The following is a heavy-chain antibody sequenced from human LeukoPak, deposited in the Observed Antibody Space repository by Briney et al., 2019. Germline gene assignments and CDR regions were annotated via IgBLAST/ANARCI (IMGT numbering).Heavy chain of an antibody. CDR3: AKLTYYDILTGYYKAFDI. CDR2: INHSGST. D-gene: IGHD3-9*01. J-gene: IGHJ3*02. Sequence: SETLSLTCAVYGGSFSGYYWSWIRQPPGKGLEWIGEINHSGSTNYNPSLKSRVTISVDTSKNQFSLKLSSVTAADTAVYYCAKLTYYDILTGYYKAFDIWGQGTMVTVSS. CDR1: GGSFSGYY. V-gene: IGHV4-34*01.